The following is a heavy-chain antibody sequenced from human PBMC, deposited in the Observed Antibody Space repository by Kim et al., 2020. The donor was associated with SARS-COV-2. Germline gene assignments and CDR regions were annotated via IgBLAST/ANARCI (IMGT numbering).Heavy chain of an antibody. CDR3: ARWIPVAGTDWFDP. J-gene: IGHJ5*02. V-gene: IGHV1-8*01. CDR2: MNPNSGST. D-gene: IGHD6-19*01. CDR1: GYSFTSYD. Sequence: ASVKVSCKASGYSFTSYDINWVRQATGQGLEWMGWMNPNSGSTGYAQKFQGRVTMTRNTSINTAYMELSSLRSEDTAVYYCARWIPVAGTDWFDPWGQRTLVTVSS.